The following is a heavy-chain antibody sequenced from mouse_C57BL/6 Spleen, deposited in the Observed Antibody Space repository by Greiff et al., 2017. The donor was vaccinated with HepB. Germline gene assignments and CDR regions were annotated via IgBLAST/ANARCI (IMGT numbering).Heavy chain of an antibody. D-gene: IGHD2-5*01. V-gene: IGHV6-3*01. CDR3: TILYYSNYGC. J-gene: IGHJ2*01. CDR2: IRLKSDNYAT. CDR1: GFTFSNYW. Sequence: EVQLVESGGGLVQPGGSMKLSCVASGFTFSNYWMNWVRQSPEKGLEWVAQIRLKSDNYATHYAESVKGRFTISRDDSKSSVYLQMNNLRAEDTGIYYCTILYYSNYGCWGQGTTLTVSS.